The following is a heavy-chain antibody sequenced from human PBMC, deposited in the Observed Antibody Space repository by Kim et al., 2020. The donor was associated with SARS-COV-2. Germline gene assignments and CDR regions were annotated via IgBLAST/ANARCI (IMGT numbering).Heavy chain of an antibody. Sequence: SETLSLTCTVSGGSISSYYWSWIRQPPGKGLEWIGYIYYSGSTNYNPSLKSRVTISVDTSKNQFSLKLSSVTAADTAVYYCARGEQVTTKDYYYYYGMDVWGQGTTVTVSS. CDR1: GGSISSYY. CDR3: ARGEQVTTKDYYYYYGMDV. J-gene: IGHJ6*02. D-gene: IGHD4-17*01. CDR2: IYYSGST. V-gene: IGHV4-59*01.